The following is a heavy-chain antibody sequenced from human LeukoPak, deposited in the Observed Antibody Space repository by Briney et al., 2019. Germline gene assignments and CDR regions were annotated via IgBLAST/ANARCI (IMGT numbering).Heavy chain of an antibody. CDR3: ARERYCSSTSCYFDY. CDR2: IIPIFGTA. J-gene: IGHJ4*02. Sequence: ASVKVSCKASGGTFSSYAISWVRQAPGQGLEWMGGIIPIFGTANYAQKFQGRVTITADESTSTAYMELSSLRSEDTAVYYCARERYCSSTSCYFDYWGQGTLVTVSS. V-gene: IGHV1-69*13. CDR1: GGTFSSYA. D-gene: IGHD2-2*01.